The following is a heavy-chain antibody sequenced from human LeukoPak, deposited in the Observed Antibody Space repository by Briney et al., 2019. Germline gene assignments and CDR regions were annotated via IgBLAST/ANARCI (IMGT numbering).Heavy chain of an antibody. D-gene: IGHD5-18*01. V-gene: IGHV4-59*08. CDR2: LYYSGST. CDR1: GGSISGYY. Sequence: NTSETLSLTCTVSGGSISGYYWSWLRQPPGKGLEWIVYLYYSGSTTYNPSLKSRVTISLDTSKNQFSLKLSSVTAADTAVYYCARYSYGGFYFDYWGQGTLVTVSS. CDR3: ARYSYGGFYFDY. J-gene: IGHJ4*02.